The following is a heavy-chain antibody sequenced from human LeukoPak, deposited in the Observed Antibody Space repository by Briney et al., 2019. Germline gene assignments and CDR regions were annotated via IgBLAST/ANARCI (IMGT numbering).Heavy chain of an antibody. J-gene: IGHJ3*02. D-gene: IGHD3-10*01. Sequence: GESLKISCKGSGYSFTSYWIGWVRQMPGKGLEWMRIIYPGDSDTRYSPSFQGQVTISADKSISTAYLQWSSLKASDTAMYYCARHLLWFGELDALDIWGQGTMVTVSS. CDR1: GYSFTSYW. V-gene: IGHV5-51*01. CDR2: IYPGDSDT. CDR3: ARHLLWFGELDALDI.